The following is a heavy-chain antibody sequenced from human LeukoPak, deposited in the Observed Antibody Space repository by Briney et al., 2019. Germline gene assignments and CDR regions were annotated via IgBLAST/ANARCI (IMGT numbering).Heavy chain of an antibody. D-gene: IGHD3-9*01. CDR3: ARALLTGSFDY. Sequence: QVQLQETGTGLVKPTKTLSLNGTVSGGSISSNNWTWIRKPPGTGPEGLGYIYYSGSTNYNPSLKSRVTISVDTSKNQFSLKLSSVTAADTAVYYCARALLTGSFDYWGQGTLVTVSS. V-gene: IGHV4-59*01. J-gene: IGHJ4*02. CDR1: GGSISSNN. CDR2: IYYSGST.